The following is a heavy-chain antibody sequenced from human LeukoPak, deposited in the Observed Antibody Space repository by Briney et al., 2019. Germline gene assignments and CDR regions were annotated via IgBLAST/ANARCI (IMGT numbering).Heavy chain of an antibody. J-gene: IGHJ4*02. CDR2: IYHSGST. V-gene: IGHV4-38-2*02. CDR3: ARADIAVAGTWALDY. CDR1: GYSISSGYY. D-gene: IGHD6-19*01. Sequence: KASETLSLTCTVSGYSISSGYYWGWIRQPPGKGLEWIGSIYHSGSTYYNPSLKSRVTISVDTSKNQFSLKLSSVTAADTAVYYCARADIAVAGTWALDYWGQGTLVTVSS.